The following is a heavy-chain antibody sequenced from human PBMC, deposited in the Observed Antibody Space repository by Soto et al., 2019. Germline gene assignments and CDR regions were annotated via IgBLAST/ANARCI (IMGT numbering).Heavy chain of an antibody. CDR2: ISYDGSNK. J-gene: IGHJ3*01. D-gene: IGHD3-3*01. CDR3: ARGPYDFWSGYIADAFDV. V-gene: IGHV3-30-3*01. CDR1: GFTFSSYP. Sequence: QVQLVESGGSVVQPGRSLRLSCAASGFTFSSYPLHWVRQAPGKGLEWVALISYDGSNKYYADSVKGRFTISRDNSKNTLYLQMNSLRPEDTALFYCARGPYDFWSGYIADAFDVWGQGTMVTVSS.